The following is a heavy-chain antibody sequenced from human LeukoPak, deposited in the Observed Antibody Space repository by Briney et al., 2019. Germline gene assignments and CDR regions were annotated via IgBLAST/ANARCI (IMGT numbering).Heavy chain of an antibody. Sequence: ASVKVSCKASGYTFTSYYMHWVRQAPGQGLEWMGIINPSGGSTSYAQKFQGRVTMTRDTSTSTVYMELSSLRSEDTAVYYCASTLRLTAAAGNFDYWGQGTLVTVSS. CDR3: ASTLRLTAAAGNFDY. CDR2: INPSGGST. J-gene: IGHJ4*02. V-gene: IGHV1-46*03. CDR1: GYTFTSYY. D-gene: IGHD6-13*01.